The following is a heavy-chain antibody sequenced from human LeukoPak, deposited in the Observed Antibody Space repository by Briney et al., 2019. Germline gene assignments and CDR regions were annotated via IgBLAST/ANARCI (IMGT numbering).Heavy chain of an antibody. CDR1: GYTFTSYW. V-gene: IGHV5-51*01. CDR2: IYPGDSDT. Sequence: GASVKVSCKASGYTFTSYWIGWVRQMPGKGLEWMGIIYPGDSDTRYSPSFQGQVTISADKSISTAYLQWSSLKASDTAMYYCARHRGGPRGDFDIWGQGTMVTVSS. CDR3: ARHRGGPRGDFDI. D-gene: IGHD3-10*01. J-gene: IGHJ3*02.